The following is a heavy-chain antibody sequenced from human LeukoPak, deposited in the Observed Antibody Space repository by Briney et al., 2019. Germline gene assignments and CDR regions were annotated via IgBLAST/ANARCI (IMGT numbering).Heavy chain of an antibody. V-gene: IGHV1-18*01. D-gene: IGHD6-13*01. Sequence: ASVKVSCKASGGIISTYAISWVRQAPGQGLEWMGWISAYNGNTNYAQKLQGRVTMTTDTSTSTAYMELRSLRSDDTAVYYCARDLVARQQLVRYYGMDVWGQGTTVTVSS. J-gene: IGHJ6*02. CDR1: GGIISTYA. CDR2: ISAYNGNT. CDR3: ARDLVARQQLVRYYGMDV.